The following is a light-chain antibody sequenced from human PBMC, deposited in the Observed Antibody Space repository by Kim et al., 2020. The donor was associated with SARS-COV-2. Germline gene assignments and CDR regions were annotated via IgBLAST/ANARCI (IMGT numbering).Light chain of an antibody. CDR2: GVS. CDR3: QQYDNSAKYS. V-gene: IGKV3-20*01. Sequence: SPGERAPLSCRASQSVRSNFLGWYQQKPGQAPRLLIYGVSTRATGIPDRFSGSGSGTDFTLTIGRLEPEDFAMYYCQQYDNSAKYSFGQGTKLEI. J-gene: IGKJ2*03. CDR1: QSVRSNF.